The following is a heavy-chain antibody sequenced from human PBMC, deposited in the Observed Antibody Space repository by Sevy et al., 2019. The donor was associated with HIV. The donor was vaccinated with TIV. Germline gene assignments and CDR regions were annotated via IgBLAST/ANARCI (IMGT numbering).Heavy chain of an antibody. D-gene: IGHD6-19*01. V-gene: IGHV4-59*01. CDR3: ARGIASSRTMAGNY. CDR1: GGSTSSYY. CDR2: IYYSGAT. Sequence: LPETLSLTCTVSGGSTSSYYWTWIRQPPGKGLEWIGYIYYSGATTYNPSLKSRVTISIDTSKNQFSLKLSSVTAADTAVYYCARGIASSRTMAGNYWGQGTLVTVSS. J-gene: IGHJ4*02.